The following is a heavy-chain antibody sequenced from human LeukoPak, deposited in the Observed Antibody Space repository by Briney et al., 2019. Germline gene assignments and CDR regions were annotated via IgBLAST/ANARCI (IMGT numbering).Heavy chain of an antibody. V-gene: IGHV3-23*01. D-gene: IGHD3-22*01. J-gene: IGHJ4*02. Sequence: GGSLRLSCAASGFTFSDYYMTWVRQAPGKGLEWVVTVDGSGAHTYYAESVKGRFTISRDNSKNTVYLQLNSLRAEDSALFYCAQNGWGPSSGLHNWGQGAVVTVSS. CDR3: AQNGWGPSSGLHN. CDR2: VDGSGAHT. CDR1: GFTFSDYY.